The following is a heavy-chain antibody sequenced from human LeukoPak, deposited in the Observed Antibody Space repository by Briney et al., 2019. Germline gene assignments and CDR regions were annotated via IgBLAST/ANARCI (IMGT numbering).Heavy chain of an antibody. Sequence: ASVKVSCKASGNTFTSYGISWVRQAPGQGLEWMGWISAYNGNTNYAQKLQGRVTMTTDTSTSTAYMELRSLRSDDTAVYYCARVGSSSWYEPNGYWGQGTLVTVSS. CDR3: ARVGSSSWYEPNGY. CDR2: ISAYNGNT. D-gene: IGHD6-13*01. V-gene: IGHV1-18*01. J-gene: IGHJ4*02. CDR1: GNTFTSYG.